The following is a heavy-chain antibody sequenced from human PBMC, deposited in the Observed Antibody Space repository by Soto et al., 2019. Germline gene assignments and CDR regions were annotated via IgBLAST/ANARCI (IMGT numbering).Heavy chain of an antibody. CDR2: ISSSGSTI. CDR1: GFTFSDYY. J-gene: IGHJ3*02. D-gene: IGHD3-9*01. CDR3: ARGGQYYDILTGYYRPFTDAFDI. Sequence: ESGGGLVKPGGSLRLSCAASGFTFSDYYMSWIRQAPGKGLEWVSYISSSGSTIYYADSVKGRFTISRDNAKNSLYLQMNSLRAEDTAVYYCARGGQYYDILTGYYRPFTDAFDIWGQGTMVTVSS. V-gene: IGHV3-11*01.